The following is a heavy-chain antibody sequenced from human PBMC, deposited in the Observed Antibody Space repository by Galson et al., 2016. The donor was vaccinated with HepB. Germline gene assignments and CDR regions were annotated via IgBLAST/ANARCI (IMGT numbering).Heavy chain of an antibody. V-gene: IGHV3-23*01. CDR3: AKATRGIRGVMIYGMDV. D-gene: IGHD3-10*01. CDR2: ISGTGDET. J-gene: IGHJ6*02. CDR1: GFTFSNFG. Sequence: LRLSCAASGFTFSNFGMSWVRQAPRKGLEWVSSISGTGDETYHADSVKGRFTISRDTPKNTLYLQMNSLKAADTAVYYCAKATRGIRGVMIYGMDVWGQGTTVTVS.